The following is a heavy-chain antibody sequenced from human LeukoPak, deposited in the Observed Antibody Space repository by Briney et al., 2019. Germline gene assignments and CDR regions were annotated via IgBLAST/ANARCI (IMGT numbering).Heavy chain of an antibody. CDR2: ISGSGGST. CDR3: ATDGAGFDT. CDR1: GFTFSSYA. V-gene: IGHV3-23*01. Sequence: GGSLRLSCAASGFTFSSYAMSWVRQAPGKGLEWVSTISGSGGSTYYADSVKGRFTISRDNAKKSLYLEMNNLRAEDTAVYYCATDGAGFDTWGQGVLVTVSS. J-gene: IGHJ5*02.